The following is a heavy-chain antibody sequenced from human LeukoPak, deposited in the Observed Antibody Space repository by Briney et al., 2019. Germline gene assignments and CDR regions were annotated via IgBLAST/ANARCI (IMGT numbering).Heavy chain of an antibody. CDR2: IKQDGSEK. CDR1: GFTFSNYW. J-gene: IGHJ3*02. V-gene: IGHV3-7*01. CDR3: ARETPNSFTGGFDI. Sequence: PGGSLRLSCAASGFTFSNYWMTWVRQAPGKGLEWVANIKQDGSEKYYVDSVKGRFTISRDNAKNSLYLQMNSLRAEDTAVYYCARETPNSFTGGFDIWGQGTMVTVSS. D-gene: IGHD2/OR15-2a*01.